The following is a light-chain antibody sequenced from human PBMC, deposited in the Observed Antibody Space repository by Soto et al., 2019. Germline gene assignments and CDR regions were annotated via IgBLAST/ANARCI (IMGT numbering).Light chain of an antibody. CDR2: LNSDGSH. CDR3: PTWGSGIVV. V-gene: IGLV4-69*01. J-gene: IGLJ2*01. Sequence: QPVLTQSPSASASLGASVKLTCTVSSGHSNYAIAWHQQQSEKGPRYLMKLNSDGSHSKGDGIPDRFSGSSSGAERYLTISSLQSEDEADYYCPTWGSGIVVFGGGTKVTVL. CDR1: SGHSNYA.